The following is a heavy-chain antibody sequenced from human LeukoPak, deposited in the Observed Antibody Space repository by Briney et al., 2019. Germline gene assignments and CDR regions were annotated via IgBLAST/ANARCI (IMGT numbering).Heavy chain of an antibody. CDR2: IWYDGSNK. D-gene: IGHD2-2*01. J-gene: IGHJ4*02. CDR1: GFTFSSYG. CDR3: ARGDQLLPFSYFDY. V-gene: IGHV3-33*01. Sequence: GGSLRLSCAASGFTFSSYGMHWVRQAPGKGLEWVAVIWYDGSNKYYADSVKGRFTFSRDNSKNTLYLQMNSLRAEDTAVCYCARGDQLLPFSYFDYWGQGTLVTVSS.